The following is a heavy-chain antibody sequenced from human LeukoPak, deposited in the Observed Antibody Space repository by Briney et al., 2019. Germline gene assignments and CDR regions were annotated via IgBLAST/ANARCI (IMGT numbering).Heavy chain of an antibody. Sequence: GGSLRLSCAASGFTFSSFSMNWVRQAPGKGLEWVSTLSTSGAATYYADSVKGRFTISRDNSQNTLYLQMNSLRAEDTAVYYCAKKGYAGSGTHSYYIDYWGQGALVTVSS. J-gene: IGHJ4*02. CDR3: AKKGYAGSGTHSYYIDY. D-gene: IGHD3-10*01. CDR1: GFTFSSFS. CDR2: LSTSGAAT. V-gene: IGHV3-23*01.